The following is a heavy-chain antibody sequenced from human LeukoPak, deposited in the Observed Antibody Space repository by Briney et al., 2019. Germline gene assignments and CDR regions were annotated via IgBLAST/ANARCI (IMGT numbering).Heavy chain of an antibody. CDR1: GFTFSSYA. V-gene: IGHV3-7*03. J-gene: IGHJ4*02. CDR3: ARDAPDGGVSKFDY. Sequence: PGGSLRLSCAASGFTFSSYAMSWVRQVPGKGLEWVVNINEGGNEKNYVDSVKGRFTASRDNAQNSLYLQMNSLRVEDTAVYYCARDAPDGGVSKFDYWGQGTLVTVSS. D-gene: IGHD3-3*01. CDR2: INEGGNEK.